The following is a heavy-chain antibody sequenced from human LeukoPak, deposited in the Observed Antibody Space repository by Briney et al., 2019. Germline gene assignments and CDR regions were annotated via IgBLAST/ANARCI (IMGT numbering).Heavy chain of an antibody. Sequence: PSETLSLTCAVYGGSFSGYYWSWIRQPPGKGLEWIGYIYYSGSTNYNPSLKSRVTISVDTSKNQFSLKLSSVTAADTAVYYCARDSYDILTGNNWFDPWGQGTLVTVSS. V-gene: IGHV4-59*01. CDR3: ARDSYDILTGNNWFDP. J-gene: IGHJ5*02. CDR2: IYYSGST. CDR1: GGSFSGYY. D-gene: IGHD3-9*01.